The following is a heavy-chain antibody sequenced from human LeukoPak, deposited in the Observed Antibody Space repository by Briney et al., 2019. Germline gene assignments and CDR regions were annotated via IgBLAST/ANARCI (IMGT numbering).Heavy chain of an antibody. Sequence: GASVKVSCKASGYTFTGYYIHWVRQAPGQGLEWMGRIIPILGIANYAQKFQGRVTITADKSTSTAYMELSSLRSEDTAVYYCARGGQGDQLLLYFDYWGQGTLVTVSS. CDR1: GYTFTGYY. CDR3: ARGGQGDQLLLYFDY. CDR2: IIPILGIA. D-gene: IGHD2-2*01. J-gene: IGHJ4*02. V-gene: IGHV1-69*04.